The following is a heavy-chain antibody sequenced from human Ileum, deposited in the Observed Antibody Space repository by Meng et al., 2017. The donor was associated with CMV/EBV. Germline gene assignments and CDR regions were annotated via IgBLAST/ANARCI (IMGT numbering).Heavy chain of an antibody. D-gene: IGHD3-22*01. CDR3: ARGESRGYYYFDY. Sequence: QVHLQGSGPGLGRPSETLSLSCTVSGDSISNYYWSWIRQPAGKKLEWIGRISSSGNTNYTPSLKSRVIMSLDTSNNQFFLKLTSVTAADTALYYCARGESRGYYYFDYWGQGILVTVSS. CDR2: ISSSGNT. CDR1: GDSISNYY. V-gene: IGHV4-4*07. J-gene: IGHJ4*02.